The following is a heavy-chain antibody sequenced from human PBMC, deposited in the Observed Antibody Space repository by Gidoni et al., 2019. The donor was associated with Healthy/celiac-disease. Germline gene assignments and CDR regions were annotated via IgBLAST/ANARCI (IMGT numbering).Heavy chain of an antibody. Sequence: EVQLLESGGGVVQPGGSLRRSCAASGFTFSSFAMSWVRQAPGKGLEWVSAISGSGGSTYYADSVKGRFTISRDNSKNTLYLHMNSLRAEDTAVYYCASPGGLPVDYWGQGTLVTVSS. D-gene: IGHD1-26*01. CDR3: ASPGGLPVDY. J-gene: IGHJ4*02. CDR1: GFTFSSFA. CDR2: ISGSGGST. V-gene: IGHV3-23*01.